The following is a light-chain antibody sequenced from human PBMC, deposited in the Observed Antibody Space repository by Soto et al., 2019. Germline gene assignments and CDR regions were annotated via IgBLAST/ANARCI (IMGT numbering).Light chain of an antibody. V-gene: IGLV1-44*01. J-gene: IGLJ2*01. CDR1: SSNIGTNT. CDR3: AAWDVSLVV. CDR2: SDN. Sequence: QPVLTQPPSASGTPGQRVTIFCSGSSSNIGTNTVIWYQQLPGAAPKVLIYSDNQRPSGVPDRFSGSKSGTSASLAISGLQSEDEADYYCAAWDVSLVVFGGGTKLTVL.